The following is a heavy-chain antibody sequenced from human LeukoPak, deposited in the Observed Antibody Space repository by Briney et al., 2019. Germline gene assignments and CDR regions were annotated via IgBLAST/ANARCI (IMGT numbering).Heavy chain of an antibody. V-gene: IGHV3-23*01. CDR1: RFTFSNFA. D-gene: IGHD2-2*01. J-gene: IGHJ4*02. CDR2: ISGSAYST. CDR3: AKSGPYCSSTTCNYFDY. Sequence: GGSLRLSCAASRFTFSNFAMSWVRQAPGKGLEWVSTISGSAYSTYYADSVKGRFTISRDNSKNALFLQMNSLSAEDTAVYYCAKSGPYCSSTTCNYFDYWGQGTLVTVSS.